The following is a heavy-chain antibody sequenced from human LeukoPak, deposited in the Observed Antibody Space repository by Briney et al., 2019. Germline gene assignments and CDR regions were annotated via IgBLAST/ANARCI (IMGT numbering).Heavy chain of an antibody. V-gene: IGHV3-20*04. Sequence: GGSLRLSCAASGFTFSSYAMSWVRQAPGKGLEWVSGINWNGGSTGYADSVKGRFTISRDNAKNSLYLQMNSLRAEDTALYYCARSGYYDSSGYYDYYYYMDVWGKGTTVTVSS. CDR2: INWNGGST. J-gene: IGHJ6*03. CDR1: GFTFSSYA. CDR3: ARSGYYDSSGYYDYYYYMDV. D-gene: IGHD3-22*01.